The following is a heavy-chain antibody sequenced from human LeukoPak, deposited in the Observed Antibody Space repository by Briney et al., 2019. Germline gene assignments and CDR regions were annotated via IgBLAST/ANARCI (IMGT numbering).Heavy chain of an antibody. V-gene: IGHV3-23*01. Sequence: AGGSLRLSCAASGFTFSSHAMTWVRQAPGKGLEWVSGISISGDITYYADSVQGRFIISRDNSKNTVYLQMNGLRVEDTAVYYCANEEVPNDYWGQGTLVTVSS. CDR3: ANEEVPNDY. J-gene: IGHJ4*02. CDR2: ISISGDIT. CDR1: GFTFSSHA. D-gene: IGHD4/OR15-4a*01.